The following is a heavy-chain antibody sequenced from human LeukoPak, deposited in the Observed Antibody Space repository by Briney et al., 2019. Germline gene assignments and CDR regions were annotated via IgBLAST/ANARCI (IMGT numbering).Heavy chain of an antibody. D-gene: IGHD5-18*01. Sequence: PGGSLRLSCAASGFTFSSYAMSWVRQAPGKGLEWVAVISYDGSNKYYADSVKGRFTISRDNSKNTLYLQMNSLRAEDTAVYYCAKDQGGDVDTRFDYWGQGTLVTVSS. J-gene: IGHJ4*02. V-gene: IGHV3-30*18. CDR1: GFTFSSYA. CDR3: AKDQGGDVDTRFDY. CDR2: ISYDGSNK.